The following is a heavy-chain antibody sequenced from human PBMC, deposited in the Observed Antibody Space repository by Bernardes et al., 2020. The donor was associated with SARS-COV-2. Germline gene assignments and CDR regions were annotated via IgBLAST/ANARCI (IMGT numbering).Heavy chain of an antibody. V-gene: IGHV4-39*01. Sequence: SKSLSPTCTVSGGSISSSSHYWGWIRQSPGKGLEWIGSIHYSGSTYYNPSLNSRVTISVDTSKNQFSMKVRSVTAADTAVYYCARQGDTTGCYTYDWFDPWGQETLVTVSS. J-gene: IGHJ5*02. D-gene: IGHD2-2*01. CDR2: IHYSGST. CDR1: GGSISSSSHY. CDR3: ARQGDTTGCYTYDWFDP.